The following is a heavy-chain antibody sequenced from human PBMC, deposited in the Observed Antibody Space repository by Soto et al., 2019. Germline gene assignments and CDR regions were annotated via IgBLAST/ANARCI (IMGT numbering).Heavy chain of an antibody. CDR1: GSTFSSYG. CDR3: ATLSGYESELDY. V-gene: IGHV3-33*01. J-gene: IGHJ4*02. CDR2: IWYDGSNK. Sequence: GGSLRLSCAASGSTFSSYGMHWVRQAPGKGLEWVAVIWYDGSNKYYADSVKGRFTISRDNSKNTLYLQMNSLRAEDTAVYYCATLSGYESELDYWGQGTLVTVSS. D-gene: IGHD5-12*01.